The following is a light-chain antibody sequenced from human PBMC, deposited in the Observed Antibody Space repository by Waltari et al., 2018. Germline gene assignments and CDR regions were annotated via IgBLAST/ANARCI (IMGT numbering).Light chain of an antibody. CDR2: VNSDGSH. CDR3: QTGGFGIWV. J-gene: IGLJ3*02. Sequence: QLMLTQSPSASASLGASVKPTCPLSSGHRSYAIACHPQQPEKGPRYLMKVNSDGSHIKGDGIPDRFSGSSSGAERYLTISSLQSEDEADYYCQTGGFGIWVFGGGTKLTVL. V-gene: IGLV4-69*01. CDR1: SGHRSYA.